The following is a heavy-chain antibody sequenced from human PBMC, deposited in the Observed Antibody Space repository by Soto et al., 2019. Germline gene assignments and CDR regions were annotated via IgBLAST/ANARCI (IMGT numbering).Heavy chain of an antibody. CDR3: ARDGTVVTPGMEYYYYGMDV. V-gene: IGHV1-18*01. J-gene: IGHJ6*02. CDR1: GYTFTSYG. D-gene: IGHD2-21*02. CDR2: ISAYNGNT. Sequence: ASVKVSCKASGYTFTSYGISWVRQAPGQGPEWMGWISAYNGNTNYAQKLQGRVTMTTDTSTSTAYMELRSLRSDDTAVYYCARDGTVVTPGMEYYYYGMDVWGQGTTVTVSS.